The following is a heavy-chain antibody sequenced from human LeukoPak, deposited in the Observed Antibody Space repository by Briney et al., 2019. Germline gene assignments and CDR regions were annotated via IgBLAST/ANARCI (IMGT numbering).Heavy chain of an antibody. Sequence: PGGSLRLSCAGSGFTFSSYDMHWVRQVTGKGLEWVSAIGTVADTYYPDSVKGRFTISRENAKNSLYLQMNSLRAEDTAVYYCARAVGATLGLDYWGQGTLVTVSS. CDR1: GFTFSSYD. CDR3: ARAVGATLGLDY. V-gene: IGHV3-13*01. CDR2: IGTVADT. J-gene: IGHJ4*02. D-gene: IGHD1-26*01.